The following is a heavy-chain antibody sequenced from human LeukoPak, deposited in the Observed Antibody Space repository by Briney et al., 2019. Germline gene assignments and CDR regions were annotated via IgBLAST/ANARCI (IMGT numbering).Heavy chain of an antibody. CDR2: ISSSGSTI. D-gene: IGHD2-2*01. V-gene: IGHV3-48*03. CDR1: GFTFSSYE. CDR3: AKDSSTSYSYYMDV. Sequence: PGGSLRLSCAASGFTFSSYEMNWVRQAPGKGLEWVSYISSSGSTIYYADSVKGRFTISRDNSKNTLYLQMNSLRAEDTAVYSCAKDSSTSYSYYMDVWGKGTTVTISS. J-gene: IGHJ6*03.